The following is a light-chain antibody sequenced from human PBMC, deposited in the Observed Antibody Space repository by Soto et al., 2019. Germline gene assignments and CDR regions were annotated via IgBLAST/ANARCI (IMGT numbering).Light chain of an antibody. V-gene: IGLV2-8*01. CDR2: EVN. CDR3: NSYAGSNNFVV. Sequence: QSALTQPPSASGSPGQPVTISCTGTSSDVGGYNFVSWFQQNPGKAPKLIIYEVNKRPSGVPDRFSGSKSGNTASLTVSGLQAEDEADYYCNSYAGSNNFVVFGGGTKLTVL. J-gene: IGLJ2*01. CDR1: SSDVGGYNF.